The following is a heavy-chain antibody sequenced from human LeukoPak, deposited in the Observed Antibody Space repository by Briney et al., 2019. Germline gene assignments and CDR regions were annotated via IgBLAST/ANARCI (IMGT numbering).Heavy chain of an antibody. Sequence: ASVKVSCKASGYTFTSYYMHWVRQAPGQGLEWMGIINPSGGSTSYAQKFQGRVTMTRDTSTSTVYMELSSLRSEDTAVYYCARGPDEGVTPVGAFDIWGQGTMVTVSS. D-gene: IGHD4-23*01. J-gene: IGHJ3*02. CDR1: GYTFTSYY. V-gene: IGHV1-46*01. CDR2: INPSGGST. CDR3: ARGPDEGVTPVGAFDI.